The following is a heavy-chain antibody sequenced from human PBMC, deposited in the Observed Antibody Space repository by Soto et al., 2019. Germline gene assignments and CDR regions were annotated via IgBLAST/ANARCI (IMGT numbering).Heavy chain of an antibody. CDR3: ARDMLGPRAFDY. V-gene: IGHV3-74*01. Sequence: EVQLVESGGGIVQPGGSLRLSCSVSGFTFSSHWMHWVRQAPGKGLVWVSRISTDGSRTTYADSVKGRVTISRDNAKNTPEPDMSSLRAEDPAFYYCARDMLGPRAFDYWGQGTLVTVSS. J-gene: IGHJ4*02. D-gene: IGHD3-10*02. CDR1: GFTFSSHW. CDR2: ISTDGSRT.